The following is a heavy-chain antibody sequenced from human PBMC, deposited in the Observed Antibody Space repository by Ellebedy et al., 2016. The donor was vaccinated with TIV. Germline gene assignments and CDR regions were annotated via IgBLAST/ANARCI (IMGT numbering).Heavy chain of an antibody. Sequence: MPSETLSLTCSVSGVSISDYYWSWIRQPHGQGLEWIGYVYHTGSTNYNPSLRSLVTLAVDTPKNEFSLKLSSVTTADTAIYYCARDGVEDYFDYWGQGLLVTVSS. J-gene: IGHJ4*02. CDR1: GVSISDYY. D-gene: IGHD3-10*01. CDR2: VYHTGST. V-gene: IGHV4-59*01. CDR3: ARDGVEDYFDY.